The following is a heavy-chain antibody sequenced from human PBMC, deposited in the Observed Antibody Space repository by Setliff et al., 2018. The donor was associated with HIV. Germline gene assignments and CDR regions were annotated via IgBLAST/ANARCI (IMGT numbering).Heavy chain of an antibody. J-gene: IGHJ3*02. V-gene: IGHV4-31*03. CDR2: IYYSGST. D-gene: IGHD3-22*01. CDR1: GGSISSGGYY. CDR3: AREGGYYYDSSGYSPHDASDI. Sequence: SETLSLTCTVSGGSISSGGYYWSWIRQHPGKGLEWIGYIYYSGSTYYNPSLKSRVTISVDTSKNQFSLKLSSVTAADTAVYYCAREGGYYYDSSGYSPHDASDIWGQGTMVTVSS.